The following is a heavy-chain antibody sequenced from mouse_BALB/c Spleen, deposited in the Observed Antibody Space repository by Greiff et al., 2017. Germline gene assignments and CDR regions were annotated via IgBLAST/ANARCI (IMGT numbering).Heavy chain of an antibody. J-gene: IGHJ1*01. CDR2: INSNGGST. Sequence: DVKLVESGGGLVQPGGSLKLSCAASGFTFSSYGMSWVRQTPDKRLELVATINSNGGSTYYPDSVKGRFTISRDNAKNTLYLQMSSLKSEDTAMYYCARDNGYYWYFDVWGAGTTVTVSS. CDR3: ARDNGYYWYFDV. CDR1: GFTFSSYG. D-gene: IGHD1-2*01. V-gene: IGHV5-6-3*01.